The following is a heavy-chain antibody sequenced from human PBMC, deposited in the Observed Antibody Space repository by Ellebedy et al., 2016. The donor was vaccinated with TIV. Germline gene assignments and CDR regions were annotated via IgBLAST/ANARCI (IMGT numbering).Heavy chain of an antibody. D-gene: IGHD2-2*01. V-gene: IGHV5-10-1*01. Sequence: GESLKISCKGSGYSFTSYWISWVRQMPGKGLEWMGRIDPSDSYTNYSPSFQGHVTISADKSISTAYLQWSSLKASDTAMYYCARHSVVVAETHGMDVWGQGTTVTVSS. CDR2: IDPSDSYT. J-gene: IGHJ6*02. CDR1: GYSFTSYW. CDR3: ARHSVVVAETHGMDV.